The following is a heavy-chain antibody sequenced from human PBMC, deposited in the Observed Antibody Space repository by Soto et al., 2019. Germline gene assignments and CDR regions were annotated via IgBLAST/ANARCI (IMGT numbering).Heavy chain of an antibody. V-gene: IGHV3-33*01. J-gene: IGHJ4*02. CDR3: ARDHSKWSYLNY. D-gene: IGHD4-4*01. Sequence: QVQLVESGGGVVQPGRSLRLSCAASGFTFSSYGMHWVRQAPDKGLEWVAVIWYDGSNKYYADSVKGRFTISRDNSKNTLYLQMNSLRAEDTAVYYCARDHSKWSYLNYWGQGTLVTVSS. CDR1: GFTFSSYG. CDR2: IWYDGSNK.